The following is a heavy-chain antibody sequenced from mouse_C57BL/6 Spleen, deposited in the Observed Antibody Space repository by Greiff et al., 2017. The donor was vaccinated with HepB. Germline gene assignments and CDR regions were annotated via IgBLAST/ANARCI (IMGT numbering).Heavy chain of an antibody. V-gene: IGHV1-64*01. CDR3: ARDGYNSNYVPFAY. Sequence: QVQLQQPGAELVKPGASVKLSCKASGYTFTSYWMHWVKQRPGQGLEWIGMIHPNSGSTNYNEKFKSKATLTVDKSSSTAYMQLSSLTSEDSAVYYCARDGYNSNYVPFAYWGQGTLVTVSA. J-gene: IGHJ3*01. CDR1: GYTFTSYW. CDR2: IHPNSGST. D-gene: IGHD2-5*01.